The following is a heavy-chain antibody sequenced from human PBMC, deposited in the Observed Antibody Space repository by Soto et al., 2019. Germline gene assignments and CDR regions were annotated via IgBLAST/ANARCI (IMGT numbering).Heavy chain of an antibody. D-gene: IGHD3-10*01. CDR3: ARSLGFPGVFDY. CDR1: GFTFSSYA. J-gene: IGHJ4*02. V-gene: IGHV3-30-3*01. Sequence: QVQLVESGGGVVQPGRSLRLSCAASGFTFSSYAMHWVRQAPGKGLEWVAVISYDGSNKYYADSVKGRFTISRDNSKNTLYLQMNSLRAEDTAVYYCARSLGFPGVFDYWGQGTLVTVSS. CDR2: ISYDGSNK.